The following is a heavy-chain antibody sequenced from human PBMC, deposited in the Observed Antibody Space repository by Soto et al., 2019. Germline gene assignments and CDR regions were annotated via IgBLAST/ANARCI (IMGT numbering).Heavy chain of an antibody. J-gene: IGHJ4*02. D-gene: IGHD1-26*01. CDR2: IRYDGSNI. CDR1: GFTFSGLG. CDR3: ARDGVGHTTFFGYFDY. V-gene: IGHV3-33*01. Sequence: QVQLVESGGGVVQPGRSLRLSCAASGFTFSGLGMHWVRQAPGKGLEWVAVIRYDGSNIYYADAVKGLFTISRDNSKDTLYLQMNSLRADDKAVYYCARDGVGHTTFFGYFDYLGQGTMVPVSS.